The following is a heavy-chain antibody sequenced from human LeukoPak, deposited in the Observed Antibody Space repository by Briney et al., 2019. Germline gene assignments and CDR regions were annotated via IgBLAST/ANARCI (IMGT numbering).Heavy chain of an antibody. CDR3: IRQECSGGSCSYVDY. CDR1: GFDLSGFY. Sequence: GGSLKLSCAASGFDLSGFYMHWVRQASGRGLEWVGLIRSKPSSYTTVYAASVKGRFTISRDDSKNTAYLQMNSLKAEDTAVYYCIRQECSGGSCSYVDYWGQGTLVTVSS. CDR2: IRSKPSSYTT. D-gene: IGHD2-15*01. J-gene: IGHJ4*02. V-gene: IGHV3-73*01.